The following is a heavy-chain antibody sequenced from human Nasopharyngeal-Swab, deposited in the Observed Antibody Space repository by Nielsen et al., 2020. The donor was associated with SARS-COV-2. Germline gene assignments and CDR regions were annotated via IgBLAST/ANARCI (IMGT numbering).Heavy chain of an antibody. Sequence: GESLKISCEASGFTFDDYAMSWVRQVPGMGLEWVANINWIGGSADYSDAVKGRFTISRDNAKNSLYLQMNSLRAEDTAIYHCARQTIYSFGWFDSWGQGNLVTVSS. V-gene: IGHV3-20*01. CDR3: ARQTIYSFGWFDS. CDR1: GFTFDDYA. D-gene: IGHD3-3*01. J-gene: IGHJ5*01. CDR2: INWIGGSA.